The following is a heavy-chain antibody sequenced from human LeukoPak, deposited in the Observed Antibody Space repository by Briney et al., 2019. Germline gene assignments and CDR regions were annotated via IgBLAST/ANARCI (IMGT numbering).Heavy chain of an antibody. CDR3: ARGSSPTSWLQWYHGMDV. CDR2: IYYSGST. CDR1: GGSISSYY. D-gene: IGHD5-24*01. V-gene: IGHV4-59*01. Sequence: SETLSLTCTVSGGSISSYYWSWIRQPPGKGLEWIGYIYYSGSTNYNPSLKSRVTISVDTSKNQLSLKLSSVTAADTAVYYCARGSSPTSWLQWYHGMDVWGQGTTVTVSS. J-gene: IGHJ6*02.